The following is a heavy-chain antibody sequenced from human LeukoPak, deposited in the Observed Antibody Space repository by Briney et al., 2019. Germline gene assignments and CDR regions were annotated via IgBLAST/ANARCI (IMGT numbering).Heavy chain of an antibody. J-gene: IGHJ4*02. CDR3: ARDGYYYGSGEFDY. V-gene: IGHV4-39*07. CDR1: GGSISSSSYY. Sequence: SETLSLTCTVSGGSISSSSYYWGWIRQPPGKGLEWIGSIYYSGSTYYNPSLKSRVTISVDTSKNQFSLKLRSVTAADTAVYYCARDGYYYGSGEFDYWGQGTLVTVSS. CDR2: IYYSGST. D-gene: IGHD3-10*01.